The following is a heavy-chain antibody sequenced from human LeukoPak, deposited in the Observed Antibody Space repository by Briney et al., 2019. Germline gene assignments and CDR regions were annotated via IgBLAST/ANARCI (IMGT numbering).Heavy chain of an antibody. CDR3: ARSTLAPPYSSSSGYMDV. D-gene: IGHD6-6*01. CDR1: GGSISSGSYY. CDR2: IYTSGST. Sequence: SETLSLTCTVSGGSISSGSYYWSWIRQPAGKGLEWIGRIYTSGSTNYNPSLKSRVTISVDTSKNQFSLKLSSVTAADTAVYYCARSTLAPPYSSSSGYMDVWGKGTTVTVSS. V-gene: IGHV4-61*02. J-gene: IGHJ6*03.